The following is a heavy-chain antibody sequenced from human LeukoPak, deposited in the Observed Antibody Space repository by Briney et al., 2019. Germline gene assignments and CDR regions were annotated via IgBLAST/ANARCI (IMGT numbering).Heavy chain of an antibody. CDR3: AASIWFGIYPDY. J-gene: IGHJ4*02. V-gene: IGHV4-34*01. CDR2: FNHNWGT. Sequence: SETLSLTCAVYSGSFSGYYWTWFRQPPGKGLEWIGEFNHNWGTKYNPSLNSRVTISVDTSNNHLSLKLTSVTAADTAVYYFAASIWFGIYPDYWGQGTLVTVSS. CDR1: SGSFSGYY. D-gene: IGHD3-10*01.